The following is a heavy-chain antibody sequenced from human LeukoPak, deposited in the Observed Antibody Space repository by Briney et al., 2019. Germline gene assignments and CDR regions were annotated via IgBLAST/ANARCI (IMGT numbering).Heavy chain of an antibody. Sequence: GGSLRLSCAASGFTFSSYGMHLVRQAPGKGLEWVAVISYDGSNKYYADSVKGRFTISRDNSKNTLYLQMNSLRAEDTAVYYCAKEGTTVVTPIDYWGQGTLVTVSS. CDR3: AKEGTTVVTPIDY. V-gene: IGHV3-30*18. CDR1: GFTFSSYG. CDR2: ISYDGSNK. D-gene: IGHD4-23*01. J-gene: IGHJ4*02.